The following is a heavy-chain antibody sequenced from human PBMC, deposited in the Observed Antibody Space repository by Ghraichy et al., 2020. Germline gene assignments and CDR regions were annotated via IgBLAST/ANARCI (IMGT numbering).Heavy chain of an antibody. Sequence: SGPTLVKPTEALTLTCTVSGFSLSDAGVGVSWIRQPPGKALEWLAHIFSNDEKSYRTSLRSRLTISKDTSKSQVVLTLTNMDPVDRATFYCARIPYGSGTSLPYMAVWGKGTSVTV. D-gene: IGHD3-10*01. CDR3: ARIPYGSGTSLPYMAV. CDR1: GFSLSDAGVG. V-gene: IGHV2-26*01. CDR2: IFSNDEK. J-gene: IGHJ6*03.